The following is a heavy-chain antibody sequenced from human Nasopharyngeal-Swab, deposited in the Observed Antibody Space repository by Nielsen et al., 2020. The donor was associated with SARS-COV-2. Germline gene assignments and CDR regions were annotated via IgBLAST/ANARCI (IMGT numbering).Heavy chain of an antibody. Sequence: GGSLRLSCAASGFTFSDYYMSWIRQAPGKGLEWVGRIKSKTDGGTTDYAAPVKGRFTISRDDSKNTLYLQMNSLKTEDTAVYYCTTDVYYDFWSGYSQYFDYWGQGTLVTVSS. V-gene: IGHV3-15*01. CDR1: GFTFSDYY. CDR2: IKSKTDGGTT. D-gene: IGHD3-3*01. J-gene: IGHJ4*02. CDR3: TTDVYYDFWSGYSQYFDY.